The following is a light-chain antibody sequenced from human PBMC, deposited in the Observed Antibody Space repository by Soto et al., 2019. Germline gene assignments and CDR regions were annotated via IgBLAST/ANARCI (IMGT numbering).Light chain of an antibody. V-gene: IGLV1-47*01. CDR3: ATYGDTLWV. Sequence: QSVLTQPPSASGTPGQRVTISCSGSSSNIGSNYVYWYQQLPGTAPKLLIYRNDQRPSGVPDRFSGSKSGTSASLAISGLRSEDEADYYCATYGDTLWVFGGGTQLTVL. CDR2: RND. J-gene: IGLJ3*02. CDR1: SSNIGSNY.